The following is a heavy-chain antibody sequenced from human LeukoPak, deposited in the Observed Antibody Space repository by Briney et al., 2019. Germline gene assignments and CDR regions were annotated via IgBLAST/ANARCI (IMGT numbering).Heavy chain of an antibody. Sequence: PGGSLRLSCAASGFTFSSYGMHWVRQAPGKGLEWVALISYDGSNKYYADSVKGRFTISRDNSKNKLYLQMNSLRAEDTAVYYCAKDRLKGFTMWGYYFDCWGQGSLVTVSS. CDR2: ISYDGSNK. CDR1: GFTFSSYG. J-gene: IGHJ4*02. D-gene: IGHD3-3*01. CDR3: AKDRLKGFTMWGYYFDC. V-gene: IGHV3-30*18.